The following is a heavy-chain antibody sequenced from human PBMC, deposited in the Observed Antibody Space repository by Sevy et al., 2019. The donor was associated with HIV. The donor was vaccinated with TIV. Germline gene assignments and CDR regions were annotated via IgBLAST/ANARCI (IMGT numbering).Heavy chain of an antibody. CDR2: VKSKTEGGTT. J-gene: IGHJ1*01. CDR1: GFNFSNVW. Sequence: GGSLRLSCAASGFNFSNVWMSWIRQAPGKGLKGVGHVKSKTEGGTTDYAAPMKGRFAISRDDSKNTLYLEMTSLKTEDTAVYYCATGGSLFQHWGQGTLVTVSS. CDR3: ATGGSLFQH. V-gene: IGHV3-15*01. D-gene: IGHD3-16*01.